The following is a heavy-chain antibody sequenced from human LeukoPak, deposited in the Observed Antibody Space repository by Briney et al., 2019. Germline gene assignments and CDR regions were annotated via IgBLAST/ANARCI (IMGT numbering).Heavy chain of an antibody. J-gene: IGHJ1*01. CDR2: ISSSSRYI. CDR3: ARDLSSSSTAYFHH. V-gene: IGHV3-21*01. Sequence: GGSLRLSCAASGFTFSSYSVNWVRQAPGKGLEWVSSISSSSRYIYYADSVKGRFTISRDNGKNSLYLQMNSLRAEDTAVYYCARDLSSSSTAYFHHWGQGTLVTVSS. D-gene: IGHD6-6*01. CDR1: GFTFSSYS.